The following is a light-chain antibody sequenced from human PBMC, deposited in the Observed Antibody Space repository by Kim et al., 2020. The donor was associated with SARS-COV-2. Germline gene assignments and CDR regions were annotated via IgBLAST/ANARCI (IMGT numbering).Light chain of an antibody. CDR2: GTS. J-gene: IGKJ1*01. V-gene: IGKV3-20*01. CDR3: QQYGSSPQT. CDR1: QSVSRSY. Sequence: SPGERATLSCRASQSVSRSYLAWFQQKPGQPPRLLIYGTSNRATGIPDRFSGSGSGTDFTLIISRLEPEDFAVYYCQQYGSSPQTFGQGTKADIK.